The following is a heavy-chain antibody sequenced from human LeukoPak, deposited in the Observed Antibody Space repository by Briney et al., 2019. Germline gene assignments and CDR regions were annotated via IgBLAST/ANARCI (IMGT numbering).Heavy chain of an antibody. Sequence: PGGSLILSCAASGFTFSSCAMSRVRQAPGKALEWVSVIYSGGSTYYADSVKGRFTISRDNSKNTLYLQMNSLRAEDTAVYYCARERTGSDAFDIWGQGTMATVSS. CDR2: IYSGGST. CDR1: GFTFSSCA. D-gene: IGHD1-1*01. J-gene: IGHJ3*02. V-gene: IGHV3-66*01. CDR3: ARERTGSDAFDI.